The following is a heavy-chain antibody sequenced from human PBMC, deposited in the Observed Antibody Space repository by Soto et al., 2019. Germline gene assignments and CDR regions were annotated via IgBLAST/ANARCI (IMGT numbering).Heavy chain of an antibody. CDR3: ATTTDQNWFDP. Sequence: PSETLSLTCAVYGGSFSGYYWSWIRQPPGKGLEWIGDIYHSGSTNYNPSLKSRVTISVDTSKNQFSLKLSSVTAADTAVYYCATTTDQNWFDPWGQGTLVTVSS. CDR2: IYHSGST. CDR1: GGSFSGYY. D-gene: IGHD4-17*01. V-gene: IGHV4-34*09. J-gene: IGHJ5*02.